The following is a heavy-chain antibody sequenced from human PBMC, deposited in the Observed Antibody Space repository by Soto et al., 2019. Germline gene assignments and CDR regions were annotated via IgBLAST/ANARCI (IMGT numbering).Heavy chain of an antibody. J-gene: IGHJ3*02. CDR1: GFTFSSYA. CDR3: ARDSVGDSSGYSDAFDI. CDR2: ISYDGSNK. Sequence: GGSLRLSCAASGFTFSSYAMHWVRQAPGKGLEWVAVISYDGSNKYYADSVKGRFTISRDNSKNTLYLQMNSLRAEDTAVYYCARDSVGDSSGYSDAFDIWGQGTMVTVSS. V-gene: IGHV3-30-3*01. D-gene: IGHD3-22*01.